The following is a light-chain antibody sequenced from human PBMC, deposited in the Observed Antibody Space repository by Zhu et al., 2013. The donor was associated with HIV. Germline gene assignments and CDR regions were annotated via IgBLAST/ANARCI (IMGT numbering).Light chain of an antibody. CDR2: WAS. CDR1: QSVSHSPNNKNY. Sequence: DIVMTQSPDSLAVSLGERATINCKSSQSVSHSPNNKNYLAWYQQKPGQPPKLLIYWASTRESGVPDRFSGSGSGTDFTLTISSLRAEDVAVYYCQQYYSTPYTFGQGTKLEIK. V-gene: IGKV4-1*01. CDR3: QQYYSTPYT. J-gene: IGKJ2*01.